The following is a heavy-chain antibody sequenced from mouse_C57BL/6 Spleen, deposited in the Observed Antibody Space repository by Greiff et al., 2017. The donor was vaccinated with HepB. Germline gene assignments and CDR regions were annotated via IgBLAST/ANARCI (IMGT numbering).Heavy chain of an antibody. CDR2: IDPSDSET. CDR3: ARLDYGSSHAWFAY. J-gene: IGHJ3*01. Sequence: QVQLKQPGAELVRPGSSVKLSCKASGYTFTSYWMHWVKQRPIQGLEWIGNIDPSDSETHYNQKFKDKATLTVDKSSSTAYMQLSSLTSEDSAVYYCARLDYGSSHAWFAYWGQGTLVTVSA. D-gene: IGHD1-1*01. V-gene: IGHV1-52*01. CDR1: GYTFTSYW.